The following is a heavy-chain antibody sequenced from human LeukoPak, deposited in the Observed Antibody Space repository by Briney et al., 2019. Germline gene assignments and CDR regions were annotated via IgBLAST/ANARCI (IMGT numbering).Heavy chain of an antibody. CDR2: IYYSGST. D-gene: IGHD3-10*01. J-gene: IGHJ4*02. CDR3: ARGPKGSGYFDY. V-gene: IGHV4-59*01. Sequence: NPSETLSLTCTVSGGSISSYYWSWIRQPPGKGLEWIGYIYYSGSTNYNPSLKSRVTISVDTSKNQCSLKLSSVTAADTAMYYCARGPKGSGYFDYWGQGTLVTVSS. CDR1: GGSISSYY.